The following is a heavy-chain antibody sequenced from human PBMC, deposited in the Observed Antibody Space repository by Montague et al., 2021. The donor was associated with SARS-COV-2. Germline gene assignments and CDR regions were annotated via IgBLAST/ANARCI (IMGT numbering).Heavy chain of an antibody. V-gene: IGHV4-39*01. Sequence: SETLSLTCTVSGGSVSSSPYYWGWIRQPPGRGLEWVGSISYSGRTYLXPSLKSRPTISVDSSENQFSLRLSSVTAADTAVYYCASSYYYGSGTYVYNYYMDVWGKGTTVTVSS. J-gene: IGHJ6*03. CDR2: ISYSGRT. CDR1: GGSVSSSPYY. D-gene: IGHD3-10*01. CDR3: ASSYYYGSGTYVYNYYMDV.